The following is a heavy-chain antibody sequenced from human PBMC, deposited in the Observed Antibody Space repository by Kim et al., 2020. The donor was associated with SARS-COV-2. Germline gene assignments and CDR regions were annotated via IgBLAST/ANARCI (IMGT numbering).Heavy chain of an antibody. CDR3: AKGSGQQLAPFDY. V-gene: IGHV3-23*01. D-gene: IGHD6-13*01. Sequence: EDSVKGRFTISRDKSKNTLYLQMNSLRAEDTAVYYCAKGSGQQLAPFDYWGQGTLVTVSS. J-gene: IGHJ4*02.